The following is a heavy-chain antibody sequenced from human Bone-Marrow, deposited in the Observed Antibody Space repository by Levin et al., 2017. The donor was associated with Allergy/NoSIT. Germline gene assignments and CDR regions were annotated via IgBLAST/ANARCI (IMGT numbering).Heavy chain of an antibody. Sequence: GGSLRLSCAASGFTFSTYAMSWVRQAPGKGLEWVSGISGGAGRTHYADSVKGRFTISRDNSKNTLYLELSSLRDEDTAVYYCASFAAGSLYYGLDVWGQGTTVTVSS. CDR1: GFTFSTYA. J-gene: IGHJ6*02. V-gene: IGHV3-23*01. CDR2: ISGGAGRT. CDR3: ASFAAGSLYYGLDV. D-gene: IGHD6-13*01.